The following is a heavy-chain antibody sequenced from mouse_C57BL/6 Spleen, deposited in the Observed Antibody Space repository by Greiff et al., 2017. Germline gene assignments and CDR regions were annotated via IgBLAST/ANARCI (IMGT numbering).Heavy chain of an antibody. Sequence: QVQLQQPGAELVRPGSSVKLSCKASGYTFTSYWMHWVKQRPIQGLEWIGNIDPSDSETHYNQKFKDKATLTVDKSSSPAYMQLRSLTSEDSAVYYCARSRGMLLGAYWGQGTLVTVSA. V-gene: IGHV1-52*01. CDR2: IDPSDSET. CDR3: ARSRGMLLGAY. J-gene: IGHJ3*01. CDR1: GYTFTSYW. D-gene: IGHD2-12*01.